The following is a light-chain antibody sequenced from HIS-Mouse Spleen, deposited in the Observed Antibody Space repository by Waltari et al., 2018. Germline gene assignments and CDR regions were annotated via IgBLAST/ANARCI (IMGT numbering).Light chain of an antibody. Sequence: SYELTQPPSVSVSPGQTAMITCSGDALPKKYAYWYQQKSGQAPVLVIYEDSKRPSGIPERVSGSSSGTMATLTISGAQVEDEADYYCYSTDSSGNHRVFGGGTKLTVL. CDR2: EDS. CDR3: YSTDSSGNHRV. J-gene: IGLJ2*01. V-gene: IGLV3-10*01. CDR1: ALPKKY.